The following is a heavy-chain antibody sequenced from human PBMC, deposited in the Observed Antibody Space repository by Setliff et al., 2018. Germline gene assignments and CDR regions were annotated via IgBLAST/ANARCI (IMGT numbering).Heavy chain of an antibody. J-gene: IGHJ4*02. V-gene: IGHV1-3*01. Sequence: ASVKVSCKASGYTFTTYGVHWVRQAPGQRLEWMGWINAANDNTKYSQKFQGRVTITRDTSASTVYMELSSLRYEDTAVYFCARGSRGFDYWGQGALVTVSS. CDR1: GYTFTTYG. CDR3: ARGSRGFDY. CDR2: INAANDNT.